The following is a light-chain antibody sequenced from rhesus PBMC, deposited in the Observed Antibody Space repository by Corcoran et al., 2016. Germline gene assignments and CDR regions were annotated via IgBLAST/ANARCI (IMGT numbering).Light chain of an antibody. J-gene: IGKJ4*01. V-gene: IGKV1-22*01. Sequence: DIQMTQSPSSLSASVGDTVTITCRASQSISSWLDWYQQKPGKAPKLLIYTASSLQSGVPSRFNGSGAGTDFTLTISSLPPEDFATYYCLQYSSSPLTFGGGTKVELK. CDR1: QSISSW. CDR2: TAS. CDR3: LQYSSSPLT.